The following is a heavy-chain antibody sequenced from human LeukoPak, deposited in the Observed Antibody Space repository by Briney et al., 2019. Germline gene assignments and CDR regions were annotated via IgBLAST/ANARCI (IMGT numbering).Heavy chain of an antibody. Sequence: GASVKVSCKASGYTFTSYGISWVRQAPGQGLEWMGWISAYNGNTNYAQKLQGRVTMTTDTSTSTAYMELRSLRSDDPAVYYCARVGRLQSFEAVAARPSNYYYMDVWGKGTTATVSS. CDR2: ISAYNGNT. D-gene: IGHD6-6*01. V-gene: IGHV1-18*01. J-gene: IGHJ6*03. CDR3: ARVGRLQSFEAVAARPSNYYYMDV. CDR1: GYTFTSYG.